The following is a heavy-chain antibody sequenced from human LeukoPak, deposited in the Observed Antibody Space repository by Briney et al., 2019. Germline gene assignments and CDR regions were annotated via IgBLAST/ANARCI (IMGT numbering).Heavy chain of an antibody. CDR2: IRGWGGNT. J-gene: IGHJ4*02. Sequence: GGSLRLSRAPSVDTPCSDTLNSGLPTPGERLERVSGIRGWGGNTNYAHSVKGRVTTSRDNTKNTRYLLMYILRHKATAVYNSAKDTRTGPTHGGFDSWGQGTLVTVSS. CDR3: AKDTRTGPTHGGFDS. V-gene: IGHV3-23*01. CDR1: VDTPCSDT. D-gene: IGHD1-1*01.